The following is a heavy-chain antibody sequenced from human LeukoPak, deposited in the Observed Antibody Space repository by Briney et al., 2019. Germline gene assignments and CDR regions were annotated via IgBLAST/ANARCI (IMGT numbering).Heavy chain of an antibody. D-gene: IGHD6-13*01. CDR3: ARDSGAAAGTEYFDY. CDR2: INPNGGDT. V-gene: IGHV1-2*02. J-gene: IGHJ4*02. CDR1: GYTFTGYY. Sequence: ASVKVSRKASGYTFTGYYMHWVRQAPGQGLQWMGWINPNGGDTNYAQKFQGRVTITADKSTSTAYMELSSLRSEDTAVYYCARDSGAAAGTEYFDYWGQGTLVTVSS.